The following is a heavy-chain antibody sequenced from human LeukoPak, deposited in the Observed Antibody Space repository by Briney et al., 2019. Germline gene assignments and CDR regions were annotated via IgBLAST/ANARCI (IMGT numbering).Heavy chain of an antibody. J-gene: IGHJ4*02. D-gene: IGHD2-2*01. CDR1: GLTFSGAA. CDR3: AKDSANAWPDY. Sequence: GGSLRLSCAASGLTFSGAALHWVRQTSGKGLEWVGHVRNKHSTYATAYTASVKGRFIISRDDSKNTAYLQMNSLRAEDTAVYYCAKDSANAWPDYWGQGTLVTVSS. V-gene: IGHV3-73*01. CDR2: VRNKHSTYAT.